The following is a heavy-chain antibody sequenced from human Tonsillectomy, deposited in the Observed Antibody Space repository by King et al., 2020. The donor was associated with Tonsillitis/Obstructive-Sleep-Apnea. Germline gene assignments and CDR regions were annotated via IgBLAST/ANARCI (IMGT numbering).Heavy chain of an antibody. Sequence: QLVQSGAEVKKPGSSVKVSCKASGGTFSSYAISWVRQAPGQGLEWMGGIIPILAIANYAQKFQGRVTITADKSTSTAYMELSSLRSEDTAVYYCARASEGGYCSGGSCYSWYYFDYWGQGTLVTVSS. CDR2: IIPILAIA. J-gene: IGHJ4*02. V-gene: IGHV1-69*10. CDR3: ARASEGGYCSGGSCYSWYYFDY. D-gene: IGHD2-15*01. CDR1: GGTFSSYA.